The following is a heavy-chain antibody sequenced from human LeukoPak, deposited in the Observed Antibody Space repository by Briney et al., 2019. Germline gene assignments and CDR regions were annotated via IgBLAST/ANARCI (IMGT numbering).Heavy chain of an antibody. V-gene: IGHV3-11*05. Sequence: GGSLRLSCAASGFTFSDYYMSWIRQAPGRGLEWVSYISTGSSYTNYADSVKGRFTISRDNAKNSLYLQMNSLRAEDTAVYYCAREDGYSSSWYSDYWGQGTLVTVSS. CDR1: GFTFSDYY. CDR3: AREDGYSSSWYSDY. CDR2: ISTGSSYT. J-gene: IGHJ4*02. D-gene: IGHD6-13*01.